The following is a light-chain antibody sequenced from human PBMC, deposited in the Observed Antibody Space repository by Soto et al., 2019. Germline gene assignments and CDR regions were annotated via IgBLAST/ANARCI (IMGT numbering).Light chain of an antibody. CDR2: AAS. Sequence: DIQMTQSPSSLSASVGDRVTITCRASQSIRSYLNWYQQKPGKAPKLLIYAASSLQSGVPSRFSGSGSGTDFTLTISSLQPEDFAIYYCQQSYSTLRTFGQGTKLEIK. J-gene: IGKJ2*01. CDR1: QSIRSY. CDR3: QQSYSTLRT. V-gene: IGKV1-39*01.